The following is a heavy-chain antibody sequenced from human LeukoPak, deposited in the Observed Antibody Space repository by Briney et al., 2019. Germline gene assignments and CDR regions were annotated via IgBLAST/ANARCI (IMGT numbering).Heavy chain of an antibody. CDR2: IYYSGST. D-gene: IGHD3-22*01. Sequence: SETLSLTCTVSGDSINSGGYYWRWIRQHPGKGLEWIGYIYYSGSTYYSPSLRSRFSLSLDTSKNQVSLKLSSVTAADTAVYYCATQANFYDSSGYFHHWGQGTLVTVSS. J-gene: IGHJ1*01. CDR3: ATQANFYDSSGYFHH. CDR1: GDSINSGGYY. V-gene: IGHV4-31*03.